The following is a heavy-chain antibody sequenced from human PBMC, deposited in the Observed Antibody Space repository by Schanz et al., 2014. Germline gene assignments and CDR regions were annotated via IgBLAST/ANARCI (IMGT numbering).Heavy chain of an antibody. J-gene: IGHJ4*02. Sequence: VQLLESGGGLAQPGGSLRLACAASGFNFNTYAMSWVRQPPGKGLEWIGNIYSSGSTNYNPSLKSRVTISGDTSKNQFSLRLSSVTAADTAVYFCASFVPRGYYFDYWGQGTLVTVSS. D-gene: IGHD3-10*01. CDR2: IYSSGST. V-gene: IGHV4-59*01. CDR1: GFNFNTYA. CDR3: ASFVPRGYYFDY.